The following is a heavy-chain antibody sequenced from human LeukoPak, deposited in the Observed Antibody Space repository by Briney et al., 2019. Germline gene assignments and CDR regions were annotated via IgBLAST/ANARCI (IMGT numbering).Heavy chain of an antibody. J-gene: IGHJ4*02. V-gene: IGHV1-69*05. D-gene: IGHD3-22*01. CDR1: VGTFSSYA. CDR2: IIPIFGTA. Sequence: ASVKVSCKASVGTFSSYAISWVRQAPGQGLEWMGRIIPIFGTANYAQKFQGRVTITTDESTSTAYMELSSLRSEDTGVYYCARDGEYYYQSSGYYAYWGQGTLVTVSS. CDR3: ARDGEYYYQSSGYYAY.